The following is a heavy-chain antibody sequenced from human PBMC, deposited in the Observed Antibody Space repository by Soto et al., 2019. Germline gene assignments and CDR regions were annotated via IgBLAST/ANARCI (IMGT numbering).Heavy chain of an antibody. V-gene: IGHV1-2*02. D-gene: IGHD1-1*01. CDR2: INPNSGGT. CDR1: GYTFTGYY. J-gene: IGHJ5*02. CDR3: ARAPPPHDEPPGVYNWFDP. Sequence: QVQLVQSGAEVKKPGASVKVSCKASGYTFTGYYMHWVRQAPGQGLEWMGWINPNSGGTNYAQKFQGRVTMTRDTSLSTAYMELSRLRADDTAVYYCARAPPPHDEPPGVYNWFDPWGQGTLVTVSS.